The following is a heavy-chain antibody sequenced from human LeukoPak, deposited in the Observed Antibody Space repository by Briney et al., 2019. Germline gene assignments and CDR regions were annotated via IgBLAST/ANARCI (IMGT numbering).Heavy chain of an antibody. Sequence: PGGSLRLSCAASGFTFSSYGMSWVRQAPGKGLEWVSAIRGSGGSTYYADSVKGRFTISRDNFKSTLYLQMNSLRAEDTAVYYCATGRILRYSNWGQGTMVTVSS. CDR1: GFTFSSYG. CDR3: ATGRILRYSN. CDR2: IRGSGGST. J-gene: IGHJ3*01. V-gene: IGHV3-23*01. D-gene: IGHD3-9*01.